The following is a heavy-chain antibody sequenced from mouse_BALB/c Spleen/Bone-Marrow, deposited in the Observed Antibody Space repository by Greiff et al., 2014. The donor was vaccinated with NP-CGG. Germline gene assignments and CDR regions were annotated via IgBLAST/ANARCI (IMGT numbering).Heavy chain of an antibody. Sequence: VQLQQPGPELVKPGASVKISCKASGYSFTGYFMNWVKQSHGKSLEWIGRINPYNGDTFYNQKFKGKATLTVDKSSSTAHMELLSLTSEDSAVYYCGRDYGGDYYAMDYWGQGTSVTVSS. V-gene: IGHV1-37*01. D-gene: IGHD1-1*01. CDR1: GYSFTGYF. CDR2: INPYNGDT. CDR3: GRDYGGDYYAMDY. J-gene: IGHJ4*01.